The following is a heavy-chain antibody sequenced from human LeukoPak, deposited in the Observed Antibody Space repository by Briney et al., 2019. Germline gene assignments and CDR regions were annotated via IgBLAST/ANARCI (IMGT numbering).Heavy chain of an antibody. CDR2: IIPIFGTA. CDR1: GGTFSSYA. Sequence: SVKVSCKASGGTFSSYAISWVRQAPGQGLEWMGGIIPIFGTANYAQKFQGRVTITTDESTSTAYMELSSLRSEDTAVYHCASGYPDYYGSGKLRTGNDYWGQGTLVTVSS. D-gene: IGHD3-10*01. V-gene: IGHV1-69*05. J-gene: IGHJ4*02. CDR3: ASGYPDYYGSGKLRTGNDY.